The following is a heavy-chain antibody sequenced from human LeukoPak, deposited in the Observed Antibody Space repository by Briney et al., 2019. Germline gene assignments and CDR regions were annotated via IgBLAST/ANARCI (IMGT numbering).Heavy chain of an antibody. Sequence: SVKVSCKASGGTFSSYAISWVRQAPGQGLEWMGRIIPILGIANYAQKFQGRVTITADKSTSTAYMELSSLRSEDTAVYYCARGDWRRIQLWPYSNAFDIRGQGTMVTVSS. D-gene: IGHD5-18*01. CDR3: ARGDWRRIQLWPYSNAFDI. V-gene: IGHV1-69*04. J-gene: IGHJ3*02. CDR2: IIPILGIA. CDR1: GGTFSSYA.